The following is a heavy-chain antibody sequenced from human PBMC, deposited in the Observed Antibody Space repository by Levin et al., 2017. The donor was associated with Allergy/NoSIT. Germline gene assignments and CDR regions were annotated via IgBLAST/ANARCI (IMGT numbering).Heavy chain of an antibody. D-gene: IGHD3-16*02. CDR3: ARAPLPYDYAWGSYHFTGNYYFDY. CDR2: IYYTGST. J-gene: IGHJ4*02. CDR1: GGSVSSGSYY. V-gene: IGHV4-61*01. Sequence: SETLSLTCTVSGGSVSSGSYYWSWIRQPPGTGLEWIGYIYYTGSTNYNPSLKSRVTISLDTSKIQFSLKLSSVTAADAAVYYCARAPLPYDYAWGSYHFTGNYYFDYWGQGTLVTVSS.